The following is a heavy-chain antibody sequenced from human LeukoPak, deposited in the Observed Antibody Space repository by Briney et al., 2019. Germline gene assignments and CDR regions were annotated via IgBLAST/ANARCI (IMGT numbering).Heavy chain of an antibody. Sequence: GGSLRLSCVVSGFTFSSYAMSWVRQAPGKGLEWVSYISSSGTTMFYADSVKGRFTISRDNAKNSLFLQMNSLRDEDTAVYYCARGEVWGQGTLVTVSS. J-gene: IGHJ4*02. CDR1: GFTFSSYA. CDR2: ISSSGTTM. CDR3: ARGEV. D-gene: IGHD1-26*01. V-gene: IGHV3-48*02.